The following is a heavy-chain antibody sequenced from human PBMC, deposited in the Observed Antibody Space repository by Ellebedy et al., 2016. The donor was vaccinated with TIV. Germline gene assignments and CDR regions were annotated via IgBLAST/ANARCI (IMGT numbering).Heavy chain of an antibody. CDR2: INPDSGVT. J-gene: IGHJ6*02. D-gene: IGHD6-25*01. V-gene: IGHV1-2*02. CDR3: ARVRRGSSGLDV. CDR1: GGIFRSHA. Sequence: APVKVSCKASGGIFRSHAISWVRQAPGQGLEWMGWINPDSGVTNFAQKFQGRVTMTRDTSVNTAYMELSRLESDDTAVYYCARVRRGSSGLDVWGQGTTVIVS.